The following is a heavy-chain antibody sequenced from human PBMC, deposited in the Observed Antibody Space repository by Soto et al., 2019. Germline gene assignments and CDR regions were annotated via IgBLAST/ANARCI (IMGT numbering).Heavy chain of an antibody. V-gene: IGHV3-49*04. CDR3: TGDAGTYYDFWSAYVLGNYGMDV. CDR2: IRSKAYGGTT. CDR1: GFTFGDYA. D-gene: IGHD3-3*01. Sequence: PGGSLRLSCTASGFTFGDYAMSWVRQAPGKGLEWVGFIRSKAYGGTTEYAASVKGRFTISRDDSKSIAYLQMNSLKTEDTAVYYCTGDAGTYYDFWSAYVLGNYGMDVWGQGTTVTVSS. J-gene: IGHJ6*02.